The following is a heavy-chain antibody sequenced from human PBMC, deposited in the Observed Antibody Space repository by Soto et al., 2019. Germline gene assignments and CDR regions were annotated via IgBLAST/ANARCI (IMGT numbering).Heavy chain of an antibody. CDR1: GFSFSSFG. CDR3: AKPSSDFWSGYYHPFDY. CDR2: IWYDGSLE. V-gene: IGHV3-33*03. Sequence: QVQLVESGGGVVQPGRSLRLSCAASGFSFSSFGMHWVRQAPGKGLEWVAIIWYDGSLEYYAGSVKGRFTISRDNSKKKLYLQMNSVRVEDTAVYYCAKPSSDFWSGYYHPFDYWGQGTLVTVSS. J-gene: IGHJ4*02. D-gene: IGHD3-3*01.